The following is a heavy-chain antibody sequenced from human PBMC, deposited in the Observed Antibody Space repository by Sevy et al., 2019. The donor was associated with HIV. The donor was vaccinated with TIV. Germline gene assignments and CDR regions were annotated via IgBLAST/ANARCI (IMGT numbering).Heavy chain of an antibody. V-gene: IGHV3-48*01. D-gene: IGHD6-19*01. CDR3: ARDLSSGWYGVGDY. J-gene: IGHJ4*02. CDR1: GFIFSSYG. Sequence: GGSLRLSCAASGFIFSSYGMNWVRQAPGKGLEWISYLSSSSSTIYYADSVKGRFTISRDNAKNSLYLQMNSLSAEDTAVYYCARDLSSGWYGVGDYWGQGTLVTVSS. CDR2: LSSSSSTI.